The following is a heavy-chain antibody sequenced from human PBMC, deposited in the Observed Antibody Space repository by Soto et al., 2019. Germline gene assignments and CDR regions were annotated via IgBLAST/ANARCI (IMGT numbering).Heavy chain of an antibody. Sequence: SVKVSCKASGGTFSSYAISWVRQASGQGLEWMGGIIPIFGTANYAQKFQGRVTITADESTSTAYMELSSLRSEDTAVYYCARLNMTTVTTGDYWGQGTLVTVSS. CDR1: GGTFSSYA. V-gene: IGHV1-69*13. D-gene: IGHD4-17*01. J-gene: IGHJ4*02. CDR3: ARLNMTTVTTGDY. CDR2: IIPIFGTA.